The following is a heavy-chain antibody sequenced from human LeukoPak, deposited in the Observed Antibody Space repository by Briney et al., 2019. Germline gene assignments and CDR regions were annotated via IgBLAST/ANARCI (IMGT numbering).Heavy chain of an antibody. J-gene: IGHJ4*02. CDR2: IYYSGST. CDR1: GGSISSYY. Sequence: SETLSLTCTVSGGSISSYYWSWIRQPPGKGLEWIGYIYYSGSTNYNPSLKSRVTISVDTSKNQFSLKLSSVTAADTVVYYCARGRSIAARRSCPYYFDYWGQGTLVTVSS. CDR3: ARGRSIAARRSCPYYFDY. D-gene: IGHD6-6*01. V-gene: IGHV4-59*12.